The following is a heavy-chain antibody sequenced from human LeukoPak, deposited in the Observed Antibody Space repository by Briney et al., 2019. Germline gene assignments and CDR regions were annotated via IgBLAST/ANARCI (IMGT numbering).Heavy chain of an antibody. CDR3: ARVQKYSGSYYFDY. V-gene: IGHV4-39*01. Sequence: SETLSLTCTVSGGSISSSIYYWGWIRQPPGKGLEWIGSMYYSGSTYYNPPLKSRVTVSVDTSKNQFSLKLSSVTAADTAVYYCARVQKYSGSYYFDYWGQGTLVTVSS. D-gene: IGHD3-10*01. J-gene: IGHJ4*02. CDR1: GGSISSSIYY. CDR2: MYYSGST.